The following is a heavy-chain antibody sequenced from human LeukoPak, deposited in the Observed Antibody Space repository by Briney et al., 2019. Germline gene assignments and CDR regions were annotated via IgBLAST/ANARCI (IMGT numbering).Heavy chain of an antibody. V-gene: IGHV3-9*01. Sequence: GGSPRLSCAASGFTFDDYAMHWVRQAPGKGLEWVSGISWNSGSIGYADSVKGRFTISRDNAKNSLYLQMNSLRAEDTALYYCAKVASVGYCSGGSCYPLYYGMDVWGQGTTVTVSS. J-gene: IGHJ6*02. CDR2: ISWNSGSI. CDR1: GFTFDDYA. D-gene: IGHD2-15*01. CDR3: AKVASVGYCSGGSCYPLYYGMDV.